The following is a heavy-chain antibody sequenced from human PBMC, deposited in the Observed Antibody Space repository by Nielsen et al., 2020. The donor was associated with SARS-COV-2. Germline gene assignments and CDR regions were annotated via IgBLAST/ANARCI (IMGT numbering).Heavy chain of an antibody. CDR3: ARNTYGGSTDY. J-gene: IGHJ4*02. V-gene: IGHV5-51*01. Sequence: GESLKISCQGSGYTFTSYWIGWVRQMPGQGLEWMGVIYPRDSDTRYNPSFQGQVTISADKSISTVYLQWSGLKASDSAMYYCARNTYGGSTDYWSQGTLVTVSS. CDR2: IYPRDSDT. D-gene: IGHD4-23*01. CDR1: GYTFTSYW.